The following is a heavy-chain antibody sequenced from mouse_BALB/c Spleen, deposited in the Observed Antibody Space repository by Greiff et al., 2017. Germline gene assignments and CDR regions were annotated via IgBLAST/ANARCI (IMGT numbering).Heavy chain of an antibody. J-gene: IGHJ2*01. Sequence: QVQLQQSGAELVRPGVSVKISCKGSGYTFTDYAMHWVKQSHAKSLEWIGVISTYYGDASYNQKFKGKATMTVDKSSSTAYMELARLTSEDSAIYYCARGYYGNYEDYWGQGTTLTVSS. V-gene: IGHV1S137*01. CDR3: ARGYYGNYEDY. D-gene: IGHD2-1*01. CDR1: GYTFTDYA. CDR2: ISTYYGDA.